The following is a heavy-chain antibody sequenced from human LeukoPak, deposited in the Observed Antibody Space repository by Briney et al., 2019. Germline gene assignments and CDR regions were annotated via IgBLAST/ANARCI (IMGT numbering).Heavy chain of an antibody. J-gene: IGHJ3*02. CDR1: GGSISSFF. Sequence: SETLSLTCTVSGGSISSFFWSWIRQPPGKGLEWIGYIYYSGTTNYNPSLKSRVTISLDTSKNQFSLKLSSVTAADSAVYFCARDLALGHTSGDDDFDTWGQGTMVTVSS. CDR3: ARDLALGHTSGDDDFDT. D-gene: IGHD6-19*01. CDR2: IYYSGTT. V-gene: IGHV4-59*01.